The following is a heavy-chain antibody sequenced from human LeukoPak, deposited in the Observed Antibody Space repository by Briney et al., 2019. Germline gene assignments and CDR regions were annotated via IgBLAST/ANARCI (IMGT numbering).Heavy chain of an antibody. CDR2: INHSGST. J-gene: IGHJ4*02. Sequence: PSETLSLTCAVYGGSFSGYYWSWIRQPPGKGLEWIGEINHSGSTNYNPSLKSRVTISVDTSKNQFSLKLSSVTAADTAVYYCARGSPNIVVVPAAPFDYWGQGTLVTVSS. CDR1: GGSFSGYY. CDR3: ARGSPNIVVVPAAPFDY. V-gene: IGHV4-34*01. D-gene: IGHD2-2*01.